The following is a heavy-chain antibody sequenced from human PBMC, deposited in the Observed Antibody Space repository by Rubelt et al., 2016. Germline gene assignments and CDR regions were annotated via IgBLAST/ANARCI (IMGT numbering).Heavy chain of an antibody. Sequence: QVQLQESGPGLVKPSETLSLTCTVSGGSISSYYWSWIRQPPGKGLEWIGEINHSGSTNYNPSLKSRVTTSVYTAKNQFSLELSSVTAADTAVYYCARGEFWGGVTIDYWGQGTLVTVSS. D-gene: IGHD3-3*01. CDR3: ARGEFWGGVTIDY. V-gene: IGHV4-59*12. J-gene: IGHJ4*02. CDR1: GGSISSYY. CDR2: INHSGST.